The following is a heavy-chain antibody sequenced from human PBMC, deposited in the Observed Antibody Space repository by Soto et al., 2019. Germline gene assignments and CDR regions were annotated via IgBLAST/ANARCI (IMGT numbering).Heavy chain of an antibody. D-gene: IGHD4-4*01. Sequence: GGSLRLSCAASGFTFSNAWMSWVRQAPGKGLEWVGRIKSKTDGGTTDYAAPVKGRFTISRDDSKNTLYLQMNSLKTEDTAVYYCTTVPPDYTDYYYYYMDVWGKGTTVTVSS. CDR2: IKSKTDGGTT. CDR1: GFTFSNAW. CDR3: TTVPPDYTDYYYYYMDV. V-gene: IGHV3-15*01. J-gene: IGHJ6*03.